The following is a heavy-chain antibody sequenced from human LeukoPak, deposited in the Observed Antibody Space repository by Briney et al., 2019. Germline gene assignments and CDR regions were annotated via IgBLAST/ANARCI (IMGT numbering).Heavy chain of an antibody. Sequence: GGSLRLSCAASGFTFRNFSMNWVRQAPGKGLEWLSAISGSGGSTYYADSVKGRFTISRDNSKNTLYLQMNGLRAEDTAVYYCAKRGATTNAFDIWGQGTMVTVSS. CDR2: ISGSGGST. CDR1: GFTFRNFS. CDR3: AKRGATTNAFDI. D-gene: IGHD1-26*01. J-gene: IGHJ3*02. V-gene: IGHV3-23*01.